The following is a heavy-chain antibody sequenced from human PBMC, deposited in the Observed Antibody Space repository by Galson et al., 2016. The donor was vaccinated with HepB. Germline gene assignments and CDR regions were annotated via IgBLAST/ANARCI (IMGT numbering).Heavy chain of an antibody. J-gene: IGHJ4*02. CDR2: ISGYNGNT. CDR3: ARDTGTAHYCDQ. D-gene: IGHD1-1*01. V-gene: IGHV1-18*01. Sequence: QSGAEVTKPGASVKVSCKASGYTFTRSGISWVRQAPGQGLEWMGWISGYNGNTNYAQKFQGRVTMTTDTSTSTAYMELRSLRSDDTAVYYCARDTGTAHYCDQWGQGILVTASS. CDR1: GYTFTRSG.